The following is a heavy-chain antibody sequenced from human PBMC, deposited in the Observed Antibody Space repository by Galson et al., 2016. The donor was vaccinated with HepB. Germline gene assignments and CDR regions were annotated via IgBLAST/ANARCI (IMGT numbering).Heavy chain of an antibody. CDR3: ARDRHCIITSCQGL. CDR2: IYSGGST. V-gene: IGHV3-53*01. J-gene: IGHJ4*02. D-gene: IGHD2-2*01. CDR1: GFSVSNNY. Sequence: SLRLSCAASGFSVSNNYMTWVRQAPGKGLEWVSLIYSGGSTYYADSVKGRFTISRDSSKNTLYLQMNSLRAEDTAVYYCARDRHCIITSCQGLWGPGTLVTVSS.